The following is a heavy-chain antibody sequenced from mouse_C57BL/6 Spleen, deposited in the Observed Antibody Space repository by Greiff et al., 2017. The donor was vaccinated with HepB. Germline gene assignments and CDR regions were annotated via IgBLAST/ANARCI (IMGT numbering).Heavy chain of an antibody. Sequence: QVQLQQPGAEFVKPGASVKMSCKAFGYTFTSYWITWVKQRPGQGLEWIGDIYPGSGNTNYNEKFKSKATLTVDTSSSTAYLQLSSLTSEDSAVYYCAILRGRRDYAMGCWGQGTSVTVSS. CDR1: GYTFTSYW. CDR2: IYPGSGNT. J-gene: IGHJ4*01. V-gene: IGHV1-55*01. D-gene: IGHD2-12*01. CDR3: AILRGRRDYAMGC.